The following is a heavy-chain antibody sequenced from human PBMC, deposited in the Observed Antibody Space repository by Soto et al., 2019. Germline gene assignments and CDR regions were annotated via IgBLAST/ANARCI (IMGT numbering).Heavy chain of an antibody. CDR2: ISGSGGST. CDR1: GFTFSSYA. D-gene: IGHD1-1*01. J-gene: IGHJ4*02. Sequence: GGSLRFSCAASGFTFSSYAMSWVRQAPGKGLEWVSAISGSGGSTYYADSVKGRFTIPRDNSKNTLYLQMNSLRAEDTAVYYCAKLIGNLAYPLDYWGQGTLVTVSS. V-gene: IGHV3-23*01. CDR3: AKLIGNLAYPLDY.